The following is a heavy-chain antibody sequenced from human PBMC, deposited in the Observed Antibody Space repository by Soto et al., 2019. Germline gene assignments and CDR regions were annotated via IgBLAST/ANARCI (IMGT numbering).Heavy chain of an antibody. CDR1: GFTVSSNY. V-gene: IGHV3-53*04. CDR2: IYSGGST. Sequence: GGSLRLSCAASGFTVSSNYMSWVRQAPGKGLEWVSVIYSGGSTYYADSVKGRFTISRHNSKNTLYLQMNSLRAEDTAVYYCARGLRWEWLAHRPGAFDIWGQGTMVTVSS. J-gene: IGHJ3*02. D-gene: IGHD6-19*01. CDR3: ARGLRWEWLAHRPGAFDI.